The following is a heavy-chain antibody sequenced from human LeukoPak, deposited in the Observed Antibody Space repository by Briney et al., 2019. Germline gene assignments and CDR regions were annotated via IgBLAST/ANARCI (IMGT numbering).Heavy chain of an antibody. CDR3: ARVAYYYDSSGYYSGPFDY. J-gene: IGHJ4*02. D-gene: IGHD3-22*01. Sequence: SETLSLTCSVSGGSISSSAYYWGWIRQPPGQGLEWIGSIYYSGNTYYNPSLKSPVTISIDTSKNQFSLKLSSVTAADTAVYYCARVAYYYDSSGYYSGPFDYWGQGTLVTVSS. V-gene: IGHV4-39*07. CDR1: GGSISSSAYY. CDR2: IYYSGNT.